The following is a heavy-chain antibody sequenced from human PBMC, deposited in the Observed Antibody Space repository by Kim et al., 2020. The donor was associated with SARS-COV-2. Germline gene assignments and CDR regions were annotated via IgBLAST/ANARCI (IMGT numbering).Heavy chain of an antibody. CDR3: ARVGGMVRGADYFDY. V-gene: IGHV4-30-2*01. J-gene: IGHJ4*01. CDR1: GGSIRSGGYS. Sequence: SETLSLTCAVSGGSIRSGGYSWIWIRQPPGKGLDWIGYIYYSGSTYYNPSLKSRVTISVDRSKHQFSLKLSSVTAADTAVYYCARVGGMVRGADYFDYWG. CDR2: IYYSGST. D-gene: IGHD3-10*01.